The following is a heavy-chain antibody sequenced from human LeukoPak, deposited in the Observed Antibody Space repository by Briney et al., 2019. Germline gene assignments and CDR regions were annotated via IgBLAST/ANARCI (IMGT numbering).Heavy chain of an antibody. CDR3: TREKGDGDGYNHQFDY. V-gene: IGHV3-49*03. D-gene: IGHD5-24*01. CDR1: GFTFRDYA. Sequence: GGSLRLSCTVSGFTFRDYAMSWFRQAPGKGLEWVGFIRSKAHGGTTEHAAAVKGRFTISRDDSKSIAYLQMNSLKTEDTAVYYCTREKGDGDGYNHQFDYWGQGTLVTVSS. CDR2: IRSKAHGGTT. J-gene: IGHJ4*02.